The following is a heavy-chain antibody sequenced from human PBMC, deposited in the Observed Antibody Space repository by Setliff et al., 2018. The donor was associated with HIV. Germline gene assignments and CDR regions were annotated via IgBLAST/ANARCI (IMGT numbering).Heavy chain of an antibody. J-gene: IGHJ4*02. CDR3: VGGLRSRSQGHFDY. Sequence: SETLSLTCTVSGGSIGVDCWSWIRQPPGKGLEWIGYIYSNGITRYNPSLKSRVTMSVDTSKNQFSLRLSSVTAADTAVYYCVGGLRSRSQGHFDYWGQGTLVTVSS. D-gene: IGHD4-17*01. CDR2: IYSNGIT. V-gene: IGHV4-4*09. CDR1: GGSIGVDC.